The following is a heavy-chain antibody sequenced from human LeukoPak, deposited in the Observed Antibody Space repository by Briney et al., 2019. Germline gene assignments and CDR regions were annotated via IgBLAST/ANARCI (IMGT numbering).Heavy chain of an antibody. CDR3: ARDLGHFDY. D-gene: IGHD7-27*01. J-gene: IGHJ4*02. V-gene: IGHV4-59*01. CDR1: GGLIRTYY. CDR2: IYHSGNT. Sequence: PSETLSLTCTVSGGLIRTYYWSWIRQPPGKGLEWMGYIYHSGNTDYNPSLKSRVTISVDSSKNQFSVKLSSVTAADTAVYYCARDLGHFDYWGQGTLVTVSS.